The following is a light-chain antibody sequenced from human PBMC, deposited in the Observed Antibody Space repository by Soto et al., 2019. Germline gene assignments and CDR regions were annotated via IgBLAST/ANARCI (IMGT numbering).Light chain of an antibody. CDR2: GAS. CDR1: QGISSY. Sequence: DIQLTQSPSFLSASVGDRVTITCRASQGISSYLAWYQQKPGKAPTLLIYGASSLQSGVPSRFSGSGSGTEFTLTISSLQPEDFATYYCQQLDSYLAYTFGQGTKLEI. CDR3: QQLDSYLAYT. V-gene: IGKV1-9*01. J-gene: IGKJ2*01.